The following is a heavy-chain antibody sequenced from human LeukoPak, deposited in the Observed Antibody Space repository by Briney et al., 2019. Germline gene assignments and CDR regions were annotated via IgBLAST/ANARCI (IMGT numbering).Heavy chain of an antibody. V-gene: IGHV4-39*01. CDR1: GGSISSSSYY. CDR2: IYYSGST. CDR3: ARLQWFGELFYYYYMDV. Sequence: SETLSLTCTVSGGSISSSSYYWGWIRQPPGKGLEWIGSIYYSGSTYYNPSLKSRVTISVDTSKNQFSLKLSSVTAADTAVYYCARLQWFGELFYYYYMDVWGKGTTVTISS. J-gene: IGHJ6*03. D-gene: IGHD3-10*01.